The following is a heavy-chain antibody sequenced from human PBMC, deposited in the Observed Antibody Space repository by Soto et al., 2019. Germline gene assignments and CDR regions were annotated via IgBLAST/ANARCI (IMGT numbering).Heavy chain of an antibody. Sequence: SETLSLTCTFSGFSISSYYWSWIRQPPGKGLEWIGYIYYSGSTNYNPSLKSRVTISVDTSKNQFSLKLSSVTAADTAVYYCAREYYYDSSGYTPNWFDPWGQGTLVTVSS. D-gene: IGHD3-22*01. CDR2: IYYSGST. J-gene: IGHJ5*02. V-gene: IGHV4-59*01. CDR3: AREYYYDSSGYTPNWFDP. CDR1: GFSISSYY.